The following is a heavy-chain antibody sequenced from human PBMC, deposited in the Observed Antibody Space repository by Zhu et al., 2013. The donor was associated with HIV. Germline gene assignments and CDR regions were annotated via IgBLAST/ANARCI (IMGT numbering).Heavy chain of an antibody. CDR2: ISSSSSYI. Sequence: VQLVESGGGLVKPGGSLRLSCAASGFTFSSYSMNWVRQAPGKGLEWVSSISSSSSYIYYADSVKGRFTISRDNAKNSLYLQMNSLRAEDTAVYYCAKEQREMATIGEDYWGQGTLVTVSS. CDR1: GFTFSSYS. J-gene: IGHJ4*02. V-gene: IGHV3-21*04. CDR3: AKEQREMATIGEDY. D-gene: IGHD5-12*01.